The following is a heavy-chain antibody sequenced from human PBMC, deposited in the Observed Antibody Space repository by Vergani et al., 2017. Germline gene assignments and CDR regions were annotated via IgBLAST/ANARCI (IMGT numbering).Heavy chain of an antibody. Sequence: EVQLVESGGGLVKPGGSLRLSCAASGFTFSSYSMNWVRQAPGKGLEWVSSISSSSSYIYYADSVKGRFTISRDNAKNSLYLQMNSLRAEDTAVYYWAREQPLAYSSGWEAPRGMDVWGQGTTVTVSS. D-gene: IGHD6-19*01. V-gene: IGHV3-21*01. J-gene: IGHJ6*02. CDR2: ISSSSSYI. CDR3: AREQPLAYSSGWEAPRGMDV. CDR1: GFTFSSYS.